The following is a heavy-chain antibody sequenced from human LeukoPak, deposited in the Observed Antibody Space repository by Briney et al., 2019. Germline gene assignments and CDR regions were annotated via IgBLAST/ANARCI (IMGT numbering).Heavy chain of an antibody. CDR2: ITASGANT. J-gene: IGHJ4*02. V-gene: IGHV3-23*01. D-gene: IGHD2-15*01. Sequence: GGSLRLSCAASGFTFTSYAMTWVRQAPGKGLEWISAITASGANTYYADSVKGRFTISRDNSKNTLYLQMNSLRAEDTAVYYCAKDLARVVVVAATFDYWGQGTLVTVSS. CDR3: AKDLARVVVVAATFDY. CDR1: GFTFTSYA.